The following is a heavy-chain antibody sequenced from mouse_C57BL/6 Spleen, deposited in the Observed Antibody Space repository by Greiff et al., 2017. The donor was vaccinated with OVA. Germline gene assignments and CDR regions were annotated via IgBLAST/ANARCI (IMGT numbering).Heavy chain of an antibody. CDR2: INPGSGGT. Sequence: QVQLQQSGAELVRPGTSVKVSCKASGYAFTNYLIEWVKQRPGQGLEWIGVINPGSGGTNYNEKFKGKATLTADKSSSTAYMQLSSLTSEDSAVYFCARMGLRQYFDVWGTGTTVTVSS. D-gene: IGHD2-2*01. J-gene: IGHJ1*03. V-gene: IGHV1-54*01. CDR3: ARMGLRQYFDV. CDR1: GYAFTNYL.